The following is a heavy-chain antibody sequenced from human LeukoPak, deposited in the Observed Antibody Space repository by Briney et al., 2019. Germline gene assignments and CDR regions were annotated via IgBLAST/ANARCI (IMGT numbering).Heavy chain of an antibody. V-gene: IGHV5-51*01. Sequence: GESLKISCKGSGYSFASYWIGWVRQMPGKGLEWMGVIYSGDSDTRYSPSFQGQVTISADKSISTAYLQWSGLKASDTAMYYCARGDAGYYFDFWGQGTLVTVSS. D-gene: IGHD1-26*01. CDR3: ARGDAGYYFDF. CDR1: GYSFASYW. J-gene: IGHJ4*02. CDR2: IYSGDSDT.